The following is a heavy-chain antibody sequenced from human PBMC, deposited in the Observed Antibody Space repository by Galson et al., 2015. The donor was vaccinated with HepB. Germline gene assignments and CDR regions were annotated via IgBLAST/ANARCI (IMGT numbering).Heavy chain of an antibody. D-gene: IGHD2-21*01. CDR1: GFTVSSNY. J-gene: IGHJ4*02. CDR3: AKTSYCDGGPCFSGYFDS. Sequence: SLRLSCAASGFTVSSNYMSWVRQAPGKGLEWVSSIVGSGESTFYADSVKGRFTISRDNSRNTLYLQMNRLRADDTAIYYCAKTSYCDGGPCFSGYFDSWGQGTLVAVSS. CDR2: IVGSGEST. V-gene: IGHV3-23*01.